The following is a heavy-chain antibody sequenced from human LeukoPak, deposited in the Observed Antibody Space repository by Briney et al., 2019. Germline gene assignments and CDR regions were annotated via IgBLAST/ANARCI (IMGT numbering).Heavy chain of an antibody. V-gene: IGHV3-30*04. CDR3: ARAGYSSSYLDY. J-gene: IGHJ4*02. CDR1: GFSFSSLP. CDR2: ISYDESNK. D-gene: IGHD6-13*01. Sequence: PGGSLRLSCAASGFSFSSLPMHWVRQAPGKGLKWVAFISYDESNKYYADSVKGRFTISRDNSKNALYLQMNSLRAEDTAVYYCARAGYSSSYLDYWGQGTLVTVSS.